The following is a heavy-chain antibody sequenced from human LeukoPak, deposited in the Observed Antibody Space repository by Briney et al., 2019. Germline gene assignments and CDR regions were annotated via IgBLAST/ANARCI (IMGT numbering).Heavy chain of an antibody. Sequence: GGSLRLSCEASGFTFSLYWMSWVRQAPGNGLEWVANIKQDGSEKYYVDSVKGRFTISRDNAKNSLYLQMNSLRADDTAVYYCARDGDTSGYTDWGQGTLVTVSS. V-gene: IGHV3-7*01. CDR3: ARDGDTSGYTD. J-gene: IGHJ4*02. CDR2: IKQDGSEK. CDR1: GFTFSLYW. D-gene: IGHD3-22*01.